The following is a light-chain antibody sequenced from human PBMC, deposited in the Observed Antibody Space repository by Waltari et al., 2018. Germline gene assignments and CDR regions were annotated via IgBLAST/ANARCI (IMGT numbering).Light chain of an antibody. V-gene: IGLV2-23*02. J-gene: IGLJ2*01. CDR1: SSDVGSYNL. CDR3: CSYAGSLYVV. CDR2: EVS. Sequence: QSALTQPASVSGSPGQSITISCTGTSSDVGSYNLVSWYQQHPGKAPKLMIYEVSKRPSGVSNRFSGSKSGNTASRTISGLQAEDEADYYCCSYAGSLYVVFGGGTKLTVL.